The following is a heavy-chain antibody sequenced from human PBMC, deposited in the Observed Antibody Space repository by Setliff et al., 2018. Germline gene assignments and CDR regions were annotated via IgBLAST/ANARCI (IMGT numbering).Heavy chain of an antibody. J-gene: IGHJ5*02. CDR1: GYIFTAYG. CDR2: ISTYTGKT. CDR3: ARDSPEMVAPPAAHCFDP. Sequence: ASVKVSCKASGYIFTAYGFNWVRQAPGQGLEWMGMISTYTGKTTYAQNFQGRVTMTTDTSTSTAYMELRSLRSDDTAVYYCARDSPEMVAPPAAHCFDPWGQGTLVTVSS. D-gene: IGHD2-15*01. V-gene: IGHV1-18*01.